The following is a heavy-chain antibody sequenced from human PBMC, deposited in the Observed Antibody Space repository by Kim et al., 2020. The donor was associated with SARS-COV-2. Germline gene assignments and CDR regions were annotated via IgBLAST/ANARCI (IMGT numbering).Heavy chain of an antibody. J-gene: IGHJ4*02. D-gene: IGHD3-9*01. CDR2: ISGSGGST. V-gene: IGHV3-23*01. CDR1: GFTFSSYA. Sequence: GGSLRLSCAASGFTFSSYAMSWVRQAPGKGLEWVSAISGSGGSTYYADSVKGRFTISRDNSKNTLYLQMNSLRAEDTAVYYCAKDILTGYYKVGFFDYWGQGTLVTVSS. CDR3: AKDILTGYYKVGFFDY.